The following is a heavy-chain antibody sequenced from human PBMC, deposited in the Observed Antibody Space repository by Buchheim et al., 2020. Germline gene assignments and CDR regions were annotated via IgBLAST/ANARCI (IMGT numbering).Heavy chain of an antibody. CDR3: TRSANFFRGMDV. D-gene: IGHD2-15*01. Sequence: EERLVESGGGLGQPGGSLRLSCAASGFTFSSDWMHWVRQVPGKGLVWVSRINPDGSDTTYADSVKGRFTISRDNGRNTLYLQMNSLRGEDTAIYYCTRSANFFRGMDVWGQGTT. V-gene: IGHV3-74*01. CDR2: INPDGSDT. J-gene: IGHJ6*02. CDR1: GFTFSSDW.